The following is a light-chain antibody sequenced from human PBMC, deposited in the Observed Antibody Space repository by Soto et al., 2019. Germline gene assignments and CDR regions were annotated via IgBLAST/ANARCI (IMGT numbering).Light chain of an antibody. CDR1: RSISVW. V-gene: IGKV1-5*01. CDR3: QHYKMYSPWT. CDR2: DAS. Sequence: DIQMTQSPSTLSASVGYRFTITCRASRSISVWLSWYQHKPLQAPKLLIYDASSLESGVPSIFSGSRSGTAFTLTISSLQPDDFATYYCQHYKMYSPWTFGQGTTGDIK. J-gene: IGKJ1*01.